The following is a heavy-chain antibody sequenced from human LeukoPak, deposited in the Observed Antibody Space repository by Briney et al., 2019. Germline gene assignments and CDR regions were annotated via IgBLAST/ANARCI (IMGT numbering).Heavy chain of an antibody. CDR2: ISSSSSYI. CDR1: GFTFSSYS. D-gene: IGHD2-2*01. Sequence: SGGSLRLSCAASGFTFSSYSMNWVRQAPGKGLEWVSSISSSSSYIYYADSVKGRFTISRDNAKNSLYLQMNSLRAEDTAVYYRARDSHIVVVPAAVQGWFDPWGQGTLVTVSP. V-gene: IGHV3-21*01. CDR3: ARDSHIVVVPAAVQGWFDP. J-gene: IGHJ5*02.